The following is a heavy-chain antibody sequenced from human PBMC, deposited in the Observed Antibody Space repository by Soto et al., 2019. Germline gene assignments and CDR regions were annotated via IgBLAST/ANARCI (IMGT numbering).Heavy chain of an antibody. D-gene: IGHD3-10*01. CDR1: GYTFTGYY. CDR2: INPNSGGT. J-gene: IGHJ6*01. Sequence: GASVKVSCKASGYTFTGYYMHWVRQAPGQGLEWMGWINPNSGGTNYAQKFQGWVTMTRDTSISTAYMELSRLGSDDTAVYYCARDSAGITMVRGVIEPSYYYYDGMDVWGQGTTVTVSS. V-gene: IGHV1-2*04. CDR3: ARDSAGITMVRGVIEPSYYYYDGMDV.